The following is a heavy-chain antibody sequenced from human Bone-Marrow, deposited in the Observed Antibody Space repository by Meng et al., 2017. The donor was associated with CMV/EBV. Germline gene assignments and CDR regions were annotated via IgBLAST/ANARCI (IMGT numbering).Heavy chain of an antibody. Sequence: GESLKISCTASGFTFDDYALHWVRQPPGKGLEWVSGISWNGGSIDYVDSVRGRFTISRDNDRNSVYLLMDSLRVEDTAKYYCVKGTGYDILTGYLDYWGRGALVTFSS. V-gene: IGHV3-9*01. J-gene: IGHJ4*02. D-gene: IGHD3-9*01. CDR2: ISWNGGSI. CDR3: VKGTGYDILTGYLDY. CDR1: GFTFDDYA.